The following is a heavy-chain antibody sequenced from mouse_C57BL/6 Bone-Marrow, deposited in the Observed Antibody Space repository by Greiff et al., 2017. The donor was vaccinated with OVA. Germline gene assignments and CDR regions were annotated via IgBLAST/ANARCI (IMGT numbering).Heavy chain of an antibody. CDR2: NYWDDDK. CDR1: GFSIGTSGKG. D-gene: IGHD2-1*01. J-gene: IGHJ4*01. V-gene: IGHV8-12*01. Sequence: GTLKMFGPGILQFSQTLRLTCSFSGFSIGTSGKGVGWNRQPSGKGLEWLAHNYWDDDKRYNPSLKSRLTISKDTSRNQVFLKITSVDTADTATYYCARRAIYYGNYEAMDYWGQGTSVTVSS. CDR3: ARRAIYYGNYEAMDY.